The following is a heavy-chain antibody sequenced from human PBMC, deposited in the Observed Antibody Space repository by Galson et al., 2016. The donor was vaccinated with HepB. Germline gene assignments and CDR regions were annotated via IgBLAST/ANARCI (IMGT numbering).Heavy chain of an antibody. Sequence: SVKVSCKASGSTFTSCAMHWVRQAPGQRLEWMGWINAGNGNTKYSQKFQGRVTITRDTSASTAYMELSSLRSEDTAVYYCARDMAPIQLWLRYYYYGMDVWGQGTTVTVS. CDR1: GSTFTSCA. CDR2: INAGNGNT. J-gene: IGHJ6*02. CDR3: ARDMAPIQLWLRYYYYGMDV. D-gene: IGHD5-18*01. V-gene: IGHV1-3*01.